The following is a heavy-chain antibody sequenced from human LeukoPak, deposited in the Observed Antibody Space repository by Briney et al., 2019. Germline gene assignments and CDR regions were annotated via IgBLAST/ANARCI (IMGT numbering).Heavy chain of an antibody. CDR3: ARGLATTGNPNWFDP. J-gene: IGHJ5*02. Sequence: GRSLTLSCAASGFTFSNHAMHWVRQTPGKGLEWVAVISYDATKKYYADSVKGRFTISRDNSKNTLYLQMNSLRAEDTAVYYCARGLATTGNPNWFDPWGQGTLVTVSS. CDR1: GFTFSNHA. CDR2: ISYDATKK. D-gene: IGHD6-13*01. V-gene: IGHV3-30-3*01.